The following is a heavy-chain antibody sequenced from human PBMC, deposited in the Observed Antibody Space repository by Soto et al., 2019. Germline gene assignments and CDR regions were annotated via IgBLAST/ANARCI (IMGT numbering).Heavy chain of an antibody. CDR3: ARPMMAGLYYYYGVDV. J-gene: IGHJ6*02. V-gene: IGHV1-46*03. Sequence: GASVKVSCKASGFTFTSYYMHWVRQAPGQGLEWMGIINPSGGSTSYAQKFQGRVTMTRDTSTSTVYMELSSLRSEDTAVYYCARPMMAGLYYYYGVDVWGQGTTVTVSS. D-gene: IGHD6-19*01. CDR2: INPSGGST. CDR1: GFTFTSYY.